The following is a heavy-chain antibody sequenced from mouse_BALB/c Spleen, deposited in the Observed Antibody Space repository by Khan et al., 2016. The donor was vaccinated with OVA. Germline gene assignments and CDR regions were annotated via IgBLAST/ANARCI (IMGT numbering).Heavy chain of an antibody. J-gene: IGHJ1*01. D-gene: IGHD1-1*01. CDR1: GYTFTDYN. V-gene: IGHV1S29*02. CDR3: ARWNYESVYSYFDV. Sequence: VQLQQSGPELVKPGASVKISCKASGYTFTDYNMHWVKQSHGKSLEWIGYIYPYNDGTVYNQKFKTKATLTVDNSSSTAYMELRSLTSEDSAVYYCARWNYESVYSYFDVWGAGTTVTVSS. CDR2: IYPYNDGT.